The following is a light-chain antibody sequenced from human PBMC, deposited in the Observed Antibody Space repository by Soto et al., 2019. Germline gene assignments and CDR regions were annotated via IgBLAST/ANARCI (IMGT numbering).Light chain of an antibody. CDR2: GAS. CDR1: QGVSRN. V-gene: IGKV3-15*01. CDR3: QQYDDWPPT. J-gene: IGKJ1*01. Sequence: EIVLTQSPATLSVSPGERATLSCRASQGVSRNLGWYQQKPGQTPRLLIYGASTRASGIPARFSGSGSGTEFTLTISSLQSEDFAVYFCQQYDDWPPTFGQGTKVEIK.